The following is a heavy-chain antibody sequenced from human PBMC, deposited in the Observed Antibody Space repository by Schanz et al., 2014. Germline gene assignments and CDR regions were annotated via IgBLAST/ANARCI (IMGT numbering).Heavy chain of an antibody. V-gene: IGHV3-30*18. J-gene: IGHJ4*02. Sequence: VRLVDSGGGLVQPGGSLRLSCAASGFTFSTYAMSWVRQAPGKGLEWVAAMSYDGSIKYYGDSVKGRFTISRDNSKNTLYLQMNSLRAEDTAVYYCAKDPSHGDYDYYFDYWGQGTLVTVSS. CDR3: AKDPSHGDYDYYFDY. CDR1: GFTFSTYA. CDR2: MSYDGSIK. D-gene: IGHD3-22*01.